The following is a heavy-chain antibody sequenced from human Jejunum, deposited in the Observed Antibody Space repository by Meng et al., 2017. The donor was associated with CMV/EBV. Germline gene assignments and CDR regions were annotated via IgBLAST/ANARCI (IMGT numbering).Heavy chain of an antibody. D-gene: IGHD3-10*01. J-gene: IGHJ4*02. CDR1: GFIVSTSD. CDR2: IYSDDST. V-gene: IGHV3-53*01. CDR3: ARGERFGY. Sequence: LRFSCAASGFIVSTSDMTWVRQAPGKGLELVSVIYSDDSTNYADSVKGRFTISRDNSKNMLYLQMGSLRGDDTAVYYCARGERFGYWGQGTLVTVSS.